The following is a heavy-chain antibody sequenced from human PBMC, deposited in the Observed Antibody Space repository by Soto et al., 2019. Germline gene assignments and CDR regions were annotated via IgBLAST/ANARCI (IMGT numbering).Heavy chain of an antibody. CDR1: GGSISSYY. D-gene: IGHD6-19*01. Sequence: QVQLQESGPGLVKPSETLSLTCTVSGGSISSYYWSWIRQPPGKGLEWIGYIYYSGSTNYNPSLKSRVTISVDPSKNHFSLKLSSVTAADTAVYYCARLNSSGWYSWFDPWGQGTLVTVSS. CDR3: ARLNSSGWYSWFDP. V-gene: IGHV4-59*08. CDR2: IYYSGST. J-gene: IGHJ5*02.